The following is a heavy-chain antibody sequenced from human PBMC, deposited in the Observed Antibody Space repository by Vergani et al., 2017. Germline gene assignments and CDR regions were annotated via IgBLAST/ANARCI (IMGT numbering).Heavy chain of an antibody. D-gene: IGHD4-23*01. CDR3: AKAYGGRTFFDY. V-gene: IGHV3-23*01. CDR1: GFTFSSYV. J-gene: IGHJ4*02. Sequence: EVQMLESGGGLVQPGGSLRLSCAASGFTFSSYVIRWVRQAPGKGLGWGSAISGSGGSTYYADSVKGRFTISRENSKNTLYLQMKSLRAENTAVYYCAKAYGGRTFFDYWGQGTLVTVSS. CDR2: ISGSGGST.